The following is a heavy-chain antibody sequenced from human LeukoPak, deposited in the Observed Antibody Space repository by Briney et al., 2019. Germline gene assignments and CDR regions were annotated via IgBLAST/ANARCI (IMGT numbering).Heavy chain of an antibody. CDR2: IHSSGNT. J-gene: IGHJ4*02. CDR1: GASISSYH. Sequence: SETLSLTCTVSGASISSYHWSWLRQPPGKGLGWFGYIHSSGNTNYNPSLKSRVSMTPDTSKNQFSVKLNSETRADTAVYYCARRSVTWDYWGQGTLVSVSS. CDR3: ARRSVTWDY. V-gene: IGHV4-59*01. D-gene: IGHD4-17*01.